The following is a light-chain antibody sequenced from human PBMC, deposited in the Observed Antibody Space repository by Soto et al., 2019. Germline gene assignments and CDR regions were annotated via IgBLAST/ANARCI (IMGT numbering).Light chain of an antibody. CDR3: QQYYSYPRT. CDR2: GAT. CDR1: QSVSSY. J-gene: IGKJ1*01. V-gene: IGKV3-15*01. Sequence: EIVLTQSPATLSLSPGERATLSCRASQSVSSYLAWYQQKPGQAPRLLIFGATTRATGVPARFSGSGSGTDFTLTISSLQSEDFATYYCQQYYSYPRTFGQGTKVDIK.